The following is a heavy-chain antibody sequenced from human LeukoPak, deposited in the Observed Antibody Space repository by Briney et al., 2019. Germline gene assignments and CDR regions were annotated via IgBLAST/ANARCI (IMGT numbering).Heavy chain of an antibody. CDR1: GYTFTSYG. V-gene: IGHV1-18*01. CDR2: ISAYNGNT. Sequence: GASVKVSCKASGYTFTSYGISWVRQAPGQGLEWMGWISAYNGNTNYAQKLQGRVTMTTDTSTSTAYMELSSLRSEDTAVYYCATGRGILGRLAEYFQHWGQGTLVTVSS. CDR3: ATGRGILGRLAEYFQH. D-gene: IGHD3/OR15-3a*01. J-gene: IGHJ1*01.